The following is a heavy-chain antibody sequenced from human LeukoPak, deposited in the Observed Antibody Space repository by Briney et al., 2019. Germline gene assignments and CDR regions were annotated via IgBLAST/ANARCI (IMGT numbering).Heavy chain of an antibody. Sequence: VASVKVSCKASGYTFTGYYMHWVRQAPGQGLEWMAWINPNSGGTNYAQKFQGRVTMTRDTSISTAYMELSSLRSEDTAVYYCARGLPHSLLWLGEFPYGMDVWGQGTTVTVSS. CDR2: INPNSGGT. D-gene: IGHD3-10*01. V-gene: IGHV1-2*02. J-gene: IGHJ6*02. CDR1: GYTFTGYY. CDR3: ARGLPHSLLWLGEFPYGMDV.